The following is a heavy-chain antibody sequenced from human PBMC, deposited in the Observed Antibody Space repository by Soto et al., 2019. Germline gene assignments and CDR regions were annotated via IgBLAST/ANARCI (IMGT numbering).Heavy chain of an antibody. J-gene: IGHJ6*02. Sequence: SETLSLTCTVSGGSISSGGYYWSWIRQHPGKGLEWIGYIYYSGSTYYNPSLKSRVTISVDTSKNQFSLKLSSVTAADTAVYYCARALTSTAMATPYYYGMDVWGQGTTVTVSS. CDR1: GGSISSGGYY. D-gene: IGHD5-18*01. CDR3: ARALTSTAMATPYYYGMDV. CDR2: IYYSGST. V-gene: IGHV4-31*03.